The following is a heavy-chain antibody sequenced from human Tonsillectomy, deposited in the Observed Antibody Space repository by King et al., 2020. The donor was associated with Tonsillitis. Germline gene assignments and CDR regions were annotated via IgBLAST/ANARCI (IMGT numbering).Heavy chain of an antibody. Sequence: VQLVESGGGLIQPGGSLRLSCAVSGFTVTSDYMSWLRQAPGKGLEWVSIIYSGGNTYYADSVKGRFTISRDTSKNTVYLQMNSLRAEDTAVYYFSRGRYDFCSGFYYIAFGIWGQGTLVTVSS. V-gene: IGHV3-53*01. D-gene: IGHD3-3*01. CDR1: GFTVTSDY. CDR2: IYSGGNT. CDR3: SRGRYDFCSGFYYIAFGI. J-gene: IGHJ3*02.